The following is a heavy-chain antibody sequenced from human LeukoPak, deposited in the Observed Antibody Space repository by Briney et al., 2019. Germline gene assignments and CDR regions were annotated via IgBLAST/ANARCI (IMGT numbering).Heavy chain of an antibody. D-gene: IGHD3-22*01. Sequence: GGSLRLSCAASGFTFSTYNMNWVRQAPGKGLEWVSSISSGSSYIYYADSVKGRFTISRDNAMNSLYLQMKSLRAEDTAVYYCARDSKDYYDSSAYPPDYWGQGTLVTVSS. J-gene: IGHJ4*02. CDR2: ISSGSSYI. V-gene: IGHV3-21*01. CDR1: GFTFSTYN. CDR3: ARDSKDYYDSSAYPPDY.